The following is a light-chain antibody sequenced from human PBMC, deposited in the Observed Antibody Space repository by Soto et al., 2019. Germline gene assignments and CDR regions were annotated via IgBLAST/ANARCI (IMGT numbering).Light chain of an antibody. J-gene: IGLJ1*01. Sequence: QSALTQPPSASGSPGQSVTISCTGTSSDVGGYNYVSWYQQHPGKAPKLMIYDVSKRPSGVPDRFSGSKSGNTASLTVSGPQAEDEADYYCSSYAGTHIVFGTGTKVTVL. V-gene: IGLV2-8*01. CDR3: SSYAGTHIV. CDR2: DVS. CDR1: SSDVGGYNY.